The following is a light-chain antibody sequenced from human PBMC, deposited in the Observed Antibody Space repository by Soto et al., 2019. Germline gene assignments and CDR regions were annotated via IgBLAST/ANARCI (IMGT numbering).Light chain of an antibody. J-gene: IGLJ1*01. CDR3: SSYSSSATNYV. CDR2: DVN. CDR1: SSDVGGYDY. V-gene: IGLV2-14*03. Sequence: QSALTQSASVSGSPGQSITISCTGTSSDVGGYDYVSWYQQHPGKAPKVIIYDVNNRPSGVSSRFSGSKSGNTASLSISGLQAEDEADYYCSSYSSSATNYVFGSGTKLTVL.